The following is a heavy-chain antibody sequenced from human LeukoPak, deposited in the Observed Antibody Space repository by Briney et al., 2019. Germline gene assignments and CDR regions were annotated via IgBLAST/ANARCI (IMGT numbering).Heavy chain of an antibody. D-gene: IGHD3-10*01. CDR3: ARGGTLVRGGDPFDY. CDR1: GFTFSDYN. V-gene: IGHV3-11*01. CDR2: ISRSGSTK. J-gene: IGHJ4*02. Sequence: GGSLRLSCAASGFTFSDYNMRWIRQAPGKGVEWVSSISRSGSTKYYADSVKGRFTISRDNAKHSLFLQMHSLRAEDTAVYYCARGGTLVRGGDPFDYWGQGTLVTVSS.